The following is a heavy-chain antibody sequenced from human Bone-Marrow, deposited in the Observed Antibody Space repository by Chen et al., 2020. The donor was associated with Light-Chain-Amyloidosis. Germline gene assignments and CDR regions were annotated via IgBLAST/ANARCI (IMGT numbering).Heavy chain of an antibody. V-gene: IGHV1-69*13. D-gene: IGHD6-25*01. Sequence: VQLAQSGPEVKTTGATVKISCKVSGYTFTDSYFHWVQQAPGQGLEWMGGIIPIFGTANDAQKFQGRVTSTADESTSTAYMELSSLRSEDTAVYYCARSAAVRLYDYYMDGWGKGTTVTVSS. CDR3: ARSAAVRLYDYYMDG. CDR1: GYTFTDSY. CDR2: IIPIFGTA. J-gene: IGHJ6*03.